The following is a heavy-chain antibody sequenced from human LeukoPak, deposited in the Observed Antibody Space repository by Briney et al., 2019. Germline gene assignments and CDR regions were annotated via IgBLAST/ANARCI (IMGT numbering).Heavy chain of an antibody. D-gene: IGHD6-6*01. CDR3: AAYRFPGIAARQNWFDP. Sequence: SETLSLTCTVSGGSISSYYWSWIRQLPGKGLEWIGYIYYSGSTNYNPSLKSRVTISVDTSKNQFSLRLSSVTAEDTAVYYCAAYRFPGIAARQNWFDPWGQGTLVTVSS. CDR2: IYYSGST. J-gene: IGHJ5*02. V-gene: IGHV4-59*01. CDR1: GGSISSYY.